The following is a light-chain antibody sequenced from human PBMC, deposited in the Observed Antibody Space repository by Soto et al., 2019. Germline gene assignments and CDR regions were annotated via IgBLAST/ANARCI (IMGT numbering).Light chain of an antibody. J-gene: IGLJ2*01. CDR3: QAWDSSTVV. CDR2: QDS. Sequence: SYELTQPPSVSVSPGQTASITCSGDKLGDKYACWYQQKPGQYPVLVIYQDSKRPSGIPERFSGYNSGNTATLTISGTQAMDEADYYCQAWDSSTVVFGGGTKLTVL. V-gene: IGLV3-1*01. CDR1: KLGDKY.